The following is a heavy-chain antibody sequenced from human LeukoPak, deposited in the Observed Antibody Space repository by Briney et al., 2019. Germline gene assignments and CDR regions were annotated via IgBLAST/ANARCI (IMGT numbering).Heavy chain of an antibody. CDR2: ISAYNGNT. CDR1: GYTFTSYG. Sequence: GASVKVSCKASGYTFTSYGISWVRQAPGQGLEWMGWISAYNGNTNYAQKLQGRVTMTTDTSTSTAYMELRSLRSDDTAVYYCATASIVPGSGTYYGPDYWGQGTLVIVSS. D-gene: IGHD3-10*01. CDR3: ATASIVPGSGTYYGPDY. V-gene: IGHV1-18*01. J-gene: IGHJ4*02.